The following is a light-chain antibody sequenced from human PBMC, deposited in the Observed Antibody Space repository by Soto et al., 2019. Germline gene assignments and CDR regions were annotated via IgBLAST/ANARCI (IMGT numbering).Light chain of an antibody. CDR3: QLYYSTPT. Sequence: DIVMTQSPDSLAVSLGERATINCKSSQSVIHSSNNKNYLAWYQQKPGQPPKLLIYWASTRESGVPDRFSGSGSGTDFTLTISSLRAEDVAVYYCQLYYSTPTFGQGTKVAIK. V-gene: IGKV4-1*01. CDR1: QSVIHSSNNKNY. J-gene: IGKJ1*01. CDR2: WAS.